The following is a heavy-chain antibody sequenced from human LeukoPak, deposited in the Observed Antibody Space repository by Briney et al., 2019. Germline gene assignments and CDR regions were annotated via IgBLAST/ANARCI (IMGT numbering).Heavy chain of an antibody. J-gene: IGHJ6*03. V-gene: IGHV1-69*05. Sequence: SVKVSCKASGGTFNSYAISWVRQAPGQGLEWMGRIIPVFGTANYAQKFQGRVTIITDESTSTAYMELSSLRSEDTAVYYCAREISGSGSYYNSYYYMDVWGKGTTVTVSS. CDR1: GGTFNSYA. D-gene: IGHD3-10*01. CDR3: AREISGSGSYYNSYYYMDV. CDR2: IIPVFGTA.